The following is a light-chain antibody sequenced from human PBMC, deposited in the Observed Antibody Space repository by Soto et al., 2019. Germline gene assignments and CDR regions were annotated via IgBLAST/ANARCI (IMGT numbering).Light chain of an antibody. Sequence: SYELTQTRAVSVSPGQTASISCAGHKLGNKYTCWYQQKPGQCPVLVIYQDSERPSGIPERFSGSSSGNTATLTISETQAMDEADYYCQAWDSGAVVFGGGTKLTVL. V-gene: IGLV3-1*01. J-gene: IGLJ2*01. CDR3: QAWDSGAVV. CDR1: KLGNKY. CDR2: QDS.